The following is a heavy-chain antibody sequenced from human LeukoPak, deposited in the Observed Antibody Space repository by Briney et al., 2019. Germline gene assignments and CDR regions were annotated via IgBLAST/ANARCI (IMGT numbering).Heavy chain of an antibody. J-gene: IGHJ4*02. CDR2: IVGSGRTT. CDR3: ARETSQDYFDS. CDR1: GFIFNNYA. Sequence: GGSLRLSCAASGFIFNNYAMGWVRQAPGKGLEWVSTIVGSGRTTYYADSVKGRFTISRDNAKNTLYVQMNSLRAEDTAVYYCARETSQDYFDSWGQGTLVTVSS. V-gene: IGHV3-23*01.